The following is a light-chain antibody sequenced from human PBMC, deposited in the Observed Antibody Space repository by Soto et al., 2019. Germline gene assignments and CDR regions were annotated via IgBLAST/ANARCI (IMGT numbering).Light chain of an antibody. V-gene: IGKV3-15*01. J-gene: IGKJ2*01. Sequence: EIVMTQSPGTLSVSPGERATLSCRASHSVGSNLVWYQQKPGQAPRLLIYGASTRATGTPARFSGSGSGTEFTLTISSLQSEDFAVYYCQQYNAWPPYTFGQGTKLEIK. CDR3: QQYNAWPPYT. CDR2: GAS. CDR1: HSVGSN.